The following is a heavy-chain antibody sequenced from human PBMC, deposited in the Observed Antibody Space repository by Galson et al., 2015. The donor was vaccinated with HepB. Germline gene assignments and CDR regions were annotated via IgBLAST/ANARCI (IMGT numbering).Heavy chain of an antibody. CDR3: ARIVGITNPNWFDP. V-gene: IGHV4-59*08. CDR2: IYYSGST. CDR1: GGSISSYY. Sequence: ETLSLTCTVSGGSISSYYWSWIRQPPGKGLEWIGYIYYSGSTNYNPSLKSRVTISVDTSKNQFSLKLSSVTAADTAVYYCARIVGITNPNWFDPWGQGTLVTVSS. J-gene: IGHJ5*02. D-gene: IGHD3-10*01.